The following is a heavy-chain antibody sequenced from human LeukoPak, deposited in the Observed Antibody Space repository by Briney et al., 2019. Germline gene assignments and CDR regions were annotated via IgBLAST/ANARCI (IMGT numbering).Heavy chain of an antibody. V-gene: IGHV5-51*01. D-gene: IGHD4-23*01. J-gene: IGHJ3*02. CDR2: IYPGDSAI. CDR1: EYSFTSYW. CDR3: ARPIKNSNAFDI. Sequence: GESLKISCKGSEYSFTSYWIGWVRQMPGKGLEWMGIIYPGDSAIRYSPSFQGQVTISADKSISTAYLQWSSLKASDTAMYYCARPIKNSNAFDIWGQGTRVTVSS.